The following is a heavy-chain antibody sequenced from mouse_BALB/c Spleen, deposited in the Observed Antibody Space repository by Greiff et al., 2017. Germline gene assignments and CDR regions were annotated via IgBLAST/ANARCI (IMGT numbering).Heavy chain of an antibody. CDR1: GYSITSDYA. CDR2: ISYSGST. J-gene: IGHJ2*01. Sequence: EVQLQESGPGLVKPSQSLSLTCTVTGYSITSDYAWNWIRQFPGNHLEWMGYISYSGSTSYNPSLKSRISITRDTSKNQFFLQLNSVTTEDTATYYCARSWGYWGQGTTLTVSS. CDR3: ARSWGY. V-gene: IGHV3-2*02.